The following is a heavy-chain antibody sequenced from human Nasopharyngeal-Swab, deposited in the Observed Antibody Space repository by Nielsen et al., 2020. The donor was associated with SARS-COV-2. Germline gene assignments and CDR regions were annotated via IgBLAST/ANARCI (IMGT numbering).Heavy chain of an antibody. Sequence: GGSLRLSCAASGFTFRSYWMHWVRQVPGEGLAWVSRIDTDGSVTNYADSVQGRFTISRDNAKNSLYLQMNSLRAEDTAIYYCGRDLGGYGGSWGQGALVIVSS. CDR2: IDTDGSVT. V-gene: IGHV3-74*01. CDR1: GFTFRSYW. D-gene: IGHD5-12*01. J-gene: IGHJ5*02. CDR3: GRDLGGYGGS.